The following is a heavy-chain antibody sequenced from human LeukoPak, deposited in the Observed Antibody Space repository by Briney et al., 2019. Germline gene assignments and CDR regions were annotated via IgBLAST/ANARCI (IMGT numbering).Heavy chain of an antibody. J-gene: IGHJ4*02. CDR1: GDSVSSNSAA. V-gene: IGHV6-1*01. D-gene: IGHD3-22*01. CDR2: TYYRSKWYN. Sequence: SQTLSLTCAISGDSVSSNSAAWNWIRQSPSRGLEWLGRTYYRSKWYNDYAVSVKSRITITPDTSKNQFSLQLNSVTPEDTAVYYCARGVAGYYDSSDYYYRYFDYWGQGTLVTVSS. CDR3: ARGVAGYYDSSDYYYRYFDY.